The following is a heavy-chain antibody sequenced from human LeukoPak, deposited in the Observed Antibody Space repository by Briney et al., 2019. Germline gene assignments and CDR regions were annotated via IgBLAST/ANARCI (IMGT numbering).Heavy chain of an antibody. CDR3: ARGISSGWYYFDY. CDR2: ISGSGGST. D-gene: IGHD6-19*01. Sequence: PGGSLRLSCAASGFTFSSYAMSWVRQAPGKGLEWVSAISGSGGSTYYADSVKGRFTISGDNSKNTLYLQMNSLRAEDTAVYYCARGISSGWYYFDYWGQGTLVTVSS. CDR1: GFTFSSYA. V-gene: IGHV3-23*01. J-gene: IGHJ4*02.